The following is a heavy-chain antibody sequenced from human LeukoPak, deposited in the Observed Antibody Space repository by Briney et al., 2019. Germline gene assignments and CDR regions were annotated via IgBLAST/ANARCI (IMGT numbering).Heavy chain of an antibody. J-gene: IGHJ5*02. CDR2: INPNSGGT. D-gene: IGHD2-8*02. CDR1: GYTFTGYY. CDR3: AGVVPGPYNWFDT. V-gene: IGHV1-2*02. Sequence: ASVKVSCKASGYTFTGYYMHWVRQAPGQGLEWMGWINPNSGGTNYAQKFQGRVTMTRDTSISTAYMELSRLRSDDTAVYYCAGVVPGPYNWFDTWGEGTLVIVSS.